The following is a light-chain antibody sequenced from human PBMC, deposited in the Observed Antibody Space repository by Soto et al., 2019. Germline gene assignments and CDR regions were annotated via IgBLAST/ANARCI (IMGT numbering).Light chain of an antibody. CDR3: QQYENLPFT. Sequence: DIQMPQSPSSLSASVGDRVTITCQASQDITNYLNWYQQKPGKAPKLLIYDASNLETGVPSRFSGSGSGTDFTFTIRSLQPDDIATYFCQQYENLPFTFGHGTKVDIK. V-gene: IGKV1-33*01. CDR2: DAS. J-gene: IGKJ3*01. CDR1: QDITNY.